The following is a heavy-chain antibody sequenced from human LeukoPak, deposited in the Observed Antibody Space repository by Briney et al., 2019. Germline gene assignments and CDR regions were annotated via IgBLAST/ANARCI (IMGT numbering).Heavy chain of an antibody. D-gene: IGHD1-26*01. CDR2: IIPIFGTA. V-gene: IGHV1-69*01. Sequence: ASVKVSCKASGGTFSSYAISWVRQAPGRGLEWMGGIIPIFGTANYAQKFQGRVTITADESTSTAYMELSSLRSEDTAVYYCARGSGSYKFNYYYYYMDVWGKGTTVTVSS. CDR3: ARGSGSYKFNYYYYYMDV. CDR1: GGTFSSYA. J-gene: IGHJ6*03.